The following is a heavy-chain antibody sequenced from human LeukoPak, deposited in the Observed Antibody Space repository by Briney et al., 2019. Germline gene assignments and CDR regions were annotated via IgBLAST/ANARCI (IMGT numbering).Heavy chain of an antibody. CDR2: IYYSGST. CDR3: ARGPRAGDFWSGSLPNWFDP. D-gene: IGHD3-3*01. CDR1: GGSITSYY. J-gene: IGHJ5*02. Sequence: SETLSLTCTVSGGSITSYYWSWIRQPPGKGLEWIGYIYYSGSTNYNPSLKSRVTISVDTSKNQFSLKLSSVTAADTAVYYCARGPRAGDFWSGSLPNWFDPWGQGTLVTVSS. V-gene: IGHV4-59*01.